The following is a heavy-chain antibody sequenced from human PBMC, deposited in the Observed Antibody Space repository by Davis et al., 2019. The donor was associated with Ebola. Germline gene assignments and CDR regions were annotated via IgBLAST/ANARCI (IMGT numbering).Heavy chain of an antibody. CDR3: AREGWNYVRGPYYYYYGMDV. V-gene: IGHV1-18*01. J-gene: IGHJ6*02. Sequence: AASVKVSCKASGYTFTSYGISRVRQAPGQGLEWMGWISAYNGNTNYAQKLQGRVTMTTDTSTSTAYMELRSLRSDDTAVYYCAREGWNYVRGPYYYYYGMDVWGQGTTVTVSS. CDR1: GYTFTSYG. CDR2: ISAYNGNT. D-gene: IGHD1-7*01.